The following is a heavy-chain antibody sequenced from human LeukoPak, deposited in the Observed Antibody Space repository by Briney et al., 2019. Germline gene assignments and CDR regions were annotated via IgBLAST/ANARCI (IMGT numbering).Heavy chain of an antibody. V-gene: IGHV1-69*04. J-gene: IGHJ4*02. D-gene: IGHD2-15*01. CDR1: GGTFSSYA. Sequence: ASVKVSCKASGGTFSSYAISWVRQAPGQGLEWMGRIIPILGIANYAQKFQGRVTITADKSTSTAYMELSSLRSEDTAVYYCARGTHSGGSRNRDDYWGQGTLVTVSS. CDR2: IIPILGIA. CDR3: ARGTHSGGSRNRDDY.